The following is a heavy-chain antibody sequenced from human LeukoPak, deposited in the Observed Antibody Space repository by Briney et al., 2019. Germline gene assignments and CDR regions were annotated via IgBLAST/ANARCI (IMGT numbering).Heavy chain of an antibody. CDR3: ARGAQAVAASLDY. Sequence: GGSLRLSCAASGFTFSSYTMHWVRQTPGKGLEWVAVISYDGSNSYYGDSVKGRFTISRDNSRNTLYLQMNSLRAEDSAVYYCARGAQAVAASLDYWGREPWSPSPQ. V-gene: IGHV3-30-3*01. D-gene: IGHD6-19*01. CDR2: ISYDGSNS. CDR1: GFTFSSYT. J-gene: IGHJ4*02.